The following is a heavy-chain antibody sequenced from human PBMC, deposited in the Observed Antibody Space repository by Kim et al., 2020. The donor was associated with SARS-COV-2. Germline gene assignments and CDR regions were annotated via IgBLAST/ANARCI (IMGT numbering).Heavy chain of an antibody. Sequence: GGSLRLSCAASGFTFSSYAMHWVRQAPGKGLEWVAVIWYDGSNKYYADSVKGRFTISRDNSKNTLYLQMNSLRAEDTAVYYCAKDLDDSSGYYSAFDYWGQGTLVTVSS. CDR3: AKDLDDSSGYYSAFDY. J-gene: IGHJ4*02. CDR2: IWYDGSNK. CDR1: GFTFSSYA. V-gene: IGHV3-33*06. D-gene: IGHD3-22*01.